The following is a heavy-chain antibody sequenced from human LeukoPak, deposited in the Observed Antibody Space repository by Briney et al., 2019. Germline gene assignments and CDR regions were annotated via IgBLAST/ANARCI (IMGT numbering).Heavy chain of an antibody. J-gene: IGHJ6*03. V-gene: IGHV4-4*02. Sequence: SETLSLTCAVSGGSISSSNWWSWVRQPPGKGLEWIGEIYHSGGTNYNPSLKSRVTISVDKSKNQFSLKLSSVTAADTAVYYCARDYGDYPYYYYYMDVWGKGTTVTISS. CDR2: IYHSGGT. CDR3: ARDYGDYPYYYYYMDV. D-gene: IGHD4-17*01. CDR1: GGSISSSNW.